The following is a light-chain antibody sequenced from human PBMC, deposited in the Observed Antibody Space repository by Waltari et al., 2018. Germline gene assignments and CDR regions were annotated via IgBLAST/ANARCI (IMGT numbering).Light chain of an antibody. Sequence: QSVLTQPPSVSEAPWQRVTISCSGSSSNIGNNAVNWYQQLPGKAPKLLIYYDDLLPSGVSDRFSGSKSGTSASLAISGLQSEDEADYYCAAWDDSLSGRVFGGGTKLTVL. CDR3: AAWDDSLSGRV. CDR1: SSNIGNNA. J-gene: IGLJ2*01. V-gene: IGLV1-36*01. CDR2: YDD.